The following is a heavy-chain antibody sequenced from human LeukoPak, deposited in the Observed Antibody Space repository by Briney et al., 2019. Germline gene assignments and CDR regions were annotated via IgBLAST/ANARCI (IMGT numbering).Heavy chain of an antibody. CDR3: ARDLTSVAAGRGYFDY. Sequence: GASVKVSCKASGYTFTTYYMHWVRQAPGQGLEWMGIIDPSGGSTTYAQKFQGRVTMTRDMSTSTVYMELSSLRSEDTAVYYCARDLTSVAAGRGYFDYWGQGTLVTVSS. J-gene: IGHJ4*02. CDR2: IDPSGGST. V-gene: IGHV1-46*01. CDR1: GYTFTTYY. D-gene: IGHD6-13*01.